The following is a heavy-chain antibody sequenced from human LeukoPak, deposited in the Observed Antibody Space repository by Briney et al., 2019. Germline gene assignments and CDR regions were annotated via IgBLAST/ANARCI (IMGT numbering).Heavy chain of an antibody. J-gene: IGHJ4*02. CDR3: AITSRYSYGDY. CDR2: IFYSGST. CDR1: GVSISSSSYY. V-gene: IGHV4-39*07. D-gene: IGHD5-18*01. Sequence: SETLSLTCTVSGVSISSSSYYWGWIRQSPGKGLEWIGNIFYSGSTYYNPSLKSRVTISIDTSKNQFSLKLSSVTAADTAVYYCAITSRYSYGDYWGQGTLVTVSS.